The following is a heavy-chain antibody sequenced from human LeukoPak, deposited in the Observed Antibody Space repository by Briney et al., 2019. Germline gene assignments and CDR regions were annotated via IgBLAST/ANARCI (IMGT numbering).Heavy chain of an antibody. CDR1: GGTFSSYA. Sequence: SVKVSCKASGGTFSSYAISWVRQAPGQGLEWMGRIIPILGIANYAQKFQGRVTITADKSTSTAYMELSSLRAEDTAVYYCARDPRDSSGYYNTHGYWGQGTLVTVSS. D-gene: IGHD3-22*01. CDR2: IIPILGIA. V-gene: IGHV1-69*04. J-gene: IGHJ4*02. CDR3: ARDPRDSSGYYNTHGY.